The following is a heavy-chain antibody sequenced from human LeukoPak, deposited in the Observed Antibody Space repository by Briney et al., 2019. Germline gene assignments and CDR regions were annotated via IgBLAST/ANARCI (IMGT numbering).Heavy chain of an antibody. D-gene: IGHD2-15*01. CDR1: GYTFTGYY. V-gene: IGHV1-46*01. Sequence: GASVKVSCXASGYTFTGYYIHWVRQAPGQGLEWMGIINPSGGSTSYAQKFQGRVTMTRDTSTSTVYMELSSLRSEDTAVYYCAREKIGGSCLIWGQGTMVTVSS. J-gene: IGHJ3*02. CDR2: INPSGGST. CDR3: AREKIGGSCLI.